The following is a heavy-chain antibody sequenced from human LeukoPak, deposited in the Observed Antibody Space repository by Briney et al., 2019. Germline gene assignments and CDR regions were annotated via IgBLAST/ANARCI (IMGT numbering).Heavy chain of an antibody. V-gene: IGHV1-69*02. CDR2: IIPILGIA. D-gene: IGHD3-22*01. CDR1: GGTFSSYT. CDR3: ARTLRAYDSED. Sequence: GASVKVSCKASGGTFSSYTISWVRQAPGPGLEWMGRIIPILGIANYAQKFQGRVTITADKSTSTAYMELSSLRSEDTAVYYCARTLRAYDSEDWGQGTLVTVSS. J-gene: IGHJ4*02.